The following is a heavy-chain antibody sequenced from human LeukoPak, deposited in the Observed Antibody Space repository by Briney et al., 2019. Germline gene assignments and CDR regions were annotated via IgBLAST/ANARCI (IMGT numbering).Heavy chain of an antibody. D-gene: IGHD6-13*01. CDR1: GYTFPYYW. CDR2: IYPDDSDT. J-gene: IGHJ4*02. V-gene: IGHV5-51*01. CDR3: ARLRSSSWYTVDY. Sequence: GESLKISCKGSGYTFPYYWIAWVRQMPGKRLEWMGIIYPDDSDTRYSPSFQGLVTISADKSITTAYLQWSSLKASDTAMYYCARLRSSSWYTVDYWGQGTLVTVSS.